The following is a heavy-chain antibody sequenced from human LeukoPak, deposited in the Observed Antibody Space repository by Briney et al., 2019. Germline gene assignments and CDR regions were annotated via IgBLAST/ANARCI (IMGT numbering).Heavy chain of an antibody. J-gene: IGHJ2*01. CDR1: GFTFSSYS. CDR2: ISSSSSYI. D-gene: IGHD3-10*01. V-gene: IGHV3-21*01. Sequence: GGSLRLSCAASGFTFSSYSMNWVRQAPGKGLEWVSSISSSSSYIYYADSVKGRFTISRDNAKNSLYLQMNSLRAEDTAVYYCARGPSEVRRVINWYFDLWGGRTLVTVSS. CDR3: ARGPSEVRRVINWYFDL.